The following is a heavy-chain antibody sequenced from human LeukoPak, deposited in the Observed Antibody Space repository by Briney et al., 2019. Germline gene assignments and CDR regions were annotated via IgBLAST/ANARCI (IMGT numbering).Heavy chain of an antibody. V-gene: IGHV3-74*01. J-gene: IGHJ4*02. Sequence: PGGSLRLSCAASGFTFNNYCINWVRQAPGKGLVWVSRINSDGSTNYADSVKGRCTISRDNDKNTVYLQMDSLRAEGTAVYYCARTAMSSSGRVDYWGQGTLVTVSS. CDR1: GFTFNNYC. CDR2: INSDGST. D-gene: IGHD6-19*01. CDR3: ARTAMSSSGRVDY.